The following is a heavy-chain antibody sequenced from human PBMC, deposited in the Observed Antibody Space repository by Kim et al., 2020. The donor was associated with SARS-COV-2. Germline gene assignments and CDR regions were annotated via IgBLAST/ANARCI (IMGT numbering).Heavy chain of an antibody. D-gene: IGHD6-19*01. CDR2: IFYSGST. Sequence: SETLSLTCTVSVGSVSSGSYYWSWIRQPPGKGLEWIGYIFYSGSTNYNPSLKSRVTISVDTSKNQFSLKLSSVTAADTAVYYCARGHSSGRMGFDPWGQGTLVTVSS. J-gene: IGHJ5*02. CDR1: VGSVSSGSYY. V-gene: IGHV4-61*01. CDR3: ARGHSSGRMGFDP.